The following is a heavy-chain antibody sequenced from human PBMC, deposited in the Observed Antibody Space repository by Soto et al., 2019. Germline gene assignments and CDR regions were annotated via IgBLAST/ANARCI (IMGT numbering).Heavy chain of an antibody. CDR1: GYTFTSYG. CDR2: IIPIFGTA. CDR3: ARGWEYSSSWYTPRKNGMDV. Sequence: GASVKVSCKASGYTFTSYGISWVRQAPGQGLEWMGGIIPIFGTANYAQKFQGRVTITADESTSTAYMELSSLRSEDTAVYYCARGWEYSSSWYTPRKNGMDVWGQGTTVTVSS. J-gene: IGHJ6*02. D-gene: IGHD6-13*01. V-gene: IGHV1-69*13.